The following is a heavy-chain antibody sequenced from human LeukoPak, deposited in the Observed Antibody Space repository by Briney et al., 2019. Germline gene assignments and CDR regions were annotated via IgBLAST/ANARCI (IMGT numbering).Heavy chain of an antibody. D-gene: IGHD4-23*01. J-gene: IGHJ4*02. V-gene: IGHV3-48*01. Sequence: GGSLRLSCAASRFTFNSYGMIWVRQAPGKGLEWVSYISSSSSTITYADSVRGRYTISRENAEKSLYLQMNSLRAEDTAVYYCARETVGIDYWGQGTLVTVSS. CDR2: ISSSSSTI. CDR1: RFTFNSYG. CDR3: ARETVGIDY.